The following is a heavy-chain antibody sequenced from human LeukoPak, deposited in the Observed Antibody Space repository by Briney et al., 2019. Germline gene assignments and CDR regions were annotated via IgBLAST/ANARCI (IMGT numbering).Heavy chain of an antibody. Sequence: PSETLSLTCTVSGGSISSSSYYWGWIRQPPGKGLEWIGSIYYSGSTYYNPSLKSRVTISVDTSNNQFSLKLSSVTAADTAIYYCARGYCTNAVCSLGPTQAWGQGTLVTVSS. D-gene: IGHD2-8*01. V-gene: IGHV4-39*07. J-gene: IGHJ4*02. CDR3: ARGYCTNAVCSLGPTQA. CDR1: GGSISSSSYY. CDR2: IYYSGST.